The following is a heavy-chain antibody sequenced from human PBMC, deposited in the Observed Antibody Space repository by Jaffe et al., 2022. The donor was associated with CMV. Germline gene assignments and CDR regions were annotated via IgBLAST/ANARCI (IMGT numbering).Heavy chain of an antibody. Sequence: QVQLVQSGAEVKKPGASVKVSCKASGYTFTGYYMHWVRQAPGQGLEWMGWINPNSGGTNYAQKFQGRVTMTRDTSISTAYMELSRLRSDDTAVYYCARSSLPTSSWYAGFWFDPWGQGTLVTVSS. CDR2: INPNSGGT. J-gene: IGHJ5*02. CDR3: ARSSLPTSSWYAGFWFDP. D-gene: IGHD6-13*01. CDR1: GYTFTGYY. V-gene: IGHV1-2*02.